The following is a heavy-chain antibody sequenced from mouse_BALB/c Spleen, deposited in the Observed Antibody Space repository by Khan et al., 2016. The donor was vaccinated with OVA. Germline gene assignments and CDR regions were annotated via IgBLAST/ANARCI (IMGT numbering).Heavy chain of an antibody. J-gene: IGHJ2*01. CDR1: GYSITSGYA. D-gene: IGHD1-1*01. Sequence: EVKLLESGPGLVKPSQSLSLTCTVTGYSITSGYAWNWIRQFPGNKLEWMGYISYSGGTSYNPSLKSRISITRDTSKNQFFPQLNSVTTEDTATYYCARGDYYGYYFDYWGQGTPPTVSS. CDR2: ISYSGGT. CDR3: ARGDYYGYYFDY. V-gene: IGHV3-2*02.